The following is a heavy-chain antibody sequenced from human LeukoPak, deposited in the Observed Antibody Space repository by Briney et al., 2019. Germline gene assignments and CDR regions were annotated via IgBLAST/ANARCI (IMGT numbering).Heavy chain of an antibody. V-gene: IGHV3-48*01. CDR3: ARGKMGYYGMDV. Sequence: PGGSLRLSCAASGFTFSSYAMNWVRQAPGKGLEWVSYISGSGSSMYYADSVKGRFTISRDSAKNSLYLQMNSLRAEDTAVYYCARGKMGYYGMDVWGQGTTVTVSS. D-gene: IGHD2-8*01. CDR2: ISGSGSSM. J-gene: IGHJ6*02. CDR1: GFTFSSYA.